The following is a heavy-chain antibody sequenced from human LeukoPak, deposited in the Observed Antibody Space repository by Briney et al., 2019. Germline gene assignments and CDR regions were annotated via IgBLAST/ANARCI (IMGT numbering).Heavy chain of an antibody. CDR2: IIPIFGTA. Sequence: GASVKVSCKASGGTFSSYAISWVRQAPGQGLEWMGGIIPIFGTANYAQKFQGRVTITTDESTSTAYMELRSLRSDDTAVYYCARHLWFGEFNFDYWGQGTLVTVSS. V-gene: IGHV1-69*05. CDR1: GGTFSSYA. J-gene: IGHJ4*02. CDR3: ARHLWFGEFNFDY. D-gene: IGHD3-10*01.